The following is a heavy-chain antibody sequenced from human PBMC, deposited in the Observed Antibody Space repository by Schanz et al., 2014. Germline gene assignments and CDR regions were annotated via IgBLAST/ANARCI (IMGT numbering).Heavy chain of an antibody. D-gene: IGHD1-7*01. CDR3: FSMHYGNSVY. CDR2: VRNRRNSDII. V-gene: IGHV3-72*01. CDR1: GFTVSDHY. J-gene: IGHJ4*02. Sequence: VQLVESGGGLVKPGGSLRLSCAASGFTVSDHYMDWVRQAPGKGLEWLGRVRNRRNSDIIEYAASVEGRFTISRDESKNSVYLEMNSLQTDDTAVYYCFSMHYGNSVYWGQGTLVTVSS.